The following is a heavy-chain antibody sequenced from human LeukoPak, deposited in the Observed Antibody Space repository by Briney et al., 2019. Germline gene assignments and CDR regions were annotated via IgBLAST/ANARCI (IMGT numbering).Heavy chain of an antibody. CDR1: GGSISSSNW. D-gene: IGHD3-10*01. J-gene: IGHJ4*02. CDR3: VSIPSPQDPNYGSGSYYRDY. CDR2: IYHSGST. Sequence: PSGTLSLTCAVSGGSISSSNWWSWVRQPPGKGLEWIGEIYHSGSTNYNPSLKSRVTISVDKSKNQFSLKLSSVTAADTAVYYCVSIPSPQDPNYGSGSYYRDYWGQGTLVTVSS. V-gene: IGHV4-4*02.